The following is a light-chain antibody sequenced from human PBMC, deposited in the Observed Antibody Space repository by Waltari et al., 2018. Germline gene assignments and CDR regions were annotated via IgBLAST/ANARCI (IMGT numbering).Light chain of an antibody. CDR3: QQYNKWPPIT. CDR2: GAS. V-gene: IGKV3-15*01. CDR1: QSIYDN. Sequence: EVVMTQSPGTLSVSPGERVTLSCRASQSIYDNLAWYQQKPAQAPRLLIYGASTRATGVPSRFRGSGSGTEFTLTISSLQSEDSAVYYCQQYNKWPPITFGQGTRLEIK. J-gene: IGKJ5*01.